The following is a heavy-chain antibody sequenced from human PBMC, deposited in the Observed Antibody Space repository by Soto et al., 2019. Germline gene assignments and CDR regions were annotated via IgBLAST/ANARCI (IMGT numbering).Heavy chain of an antibody. CDR3: ARGPLIVVVSAAIFWFDP. CDR2: INAGNGNT. V-gene: IGHV1-3*01. CDR1: GYTFTSYA. D-gene: IGHD2-2*01. Sequence: ASVKVSCKASGYTFTSYAMNWVRQAPGQRLEWMGWINAGNGNTKYSQKFQGRVTITRDTSASTAYMELSSLRSEDTAVYYCARGPLIVVVSAAIFWFDPWGQGTLVTVSS. J-gene: IGHJ5*02.